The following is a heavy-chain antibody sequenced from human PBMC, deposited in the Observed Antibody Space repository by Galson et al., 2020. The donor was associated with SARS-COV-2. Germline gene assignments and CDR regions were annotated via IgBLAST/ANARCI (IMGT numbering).Heavy chain of an antibody. D-gene: IGHD4-17*01. J-gene: IGHJ6*02. CDR3: APDPMTTVTTFPTLDV. V-gene: IGHV3-23*01. CDR1: GFTFSSYA. Sequence: GGSLRLSCAASGFTFSSYAMSWVRQAPGKGLEWVSAISGSGGSTYYADSVKGRFTISRDNSKNTLYLQMNSLRAEDTAVYYCAPDPMTTVTTFPTLDVWGQGTTVTVSS. CDR2: ISGSGGST.